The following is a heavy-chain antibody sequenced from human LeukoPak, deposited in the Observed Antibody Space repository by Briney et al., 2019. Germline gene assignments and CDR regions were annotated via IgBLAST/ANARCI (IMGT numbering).Heavy chain of an antibody. J-gene: IGHJ5*02. V-gene: IGHV1-69*13. CDR1: GGTFSSYA. CDR3: ARDRRVGATHNWFDR. D-gene: IGHD1-26*01. CDR2: IIPIFGTA. Sequence: SVKVSCKASGGTFSSYAFSGVRQAPGKGLEWMGGIIPIFGTANFAQNLQGRVATTADEATSTAYMELSSLRSEDTAVYYCARDRRVGATHNWFDRWGQGTLVTVSS.